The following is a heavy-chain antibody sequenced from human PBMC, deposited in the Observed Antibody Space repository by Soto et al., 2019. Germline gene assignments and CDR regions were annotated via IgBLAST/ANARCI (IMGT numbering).Heavy chain of an antibody. J-gene: IGHJ6*03. CDR2: IYYSGST. Sequence: SETLSLTCTVSGGSISSYYWSWIRQPPGKGLEWIGYIYYSGSTNYNPSLKSRVTISVDTSKNQFSLKLSSVTAADTAVYYCARVSDYYYYYMDVWGKGTTVTVSS. CDR3: ARVSDYYYYYMDV. V-gene: IGHV4-59*01. CDR1: GGSISSYY. D-gene: IGHD1-26*01.